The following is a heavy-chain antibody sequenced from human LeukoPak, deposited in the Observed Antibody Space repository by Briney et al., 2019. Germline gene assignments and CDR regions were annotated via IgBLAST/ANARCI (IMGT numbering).Heavy chain of an antibody. CDR3: VRSGGY. D-gene: IGHD1-26*01. Sequence: GGSLRLSCATSGFTFSYYWMHWVRQAPGKGLVWVSRIKSDGSITEYADSVKGRFTISRDNAKNSLCLQMNSLRAEDTAIYYCVRSGGYWGQGTLVTVSS. CDR1: GFTFSYYW. J-gene: IGHJ4*02. CDR2: IKSDGSIT. V-gene: IGHV3-74*01.